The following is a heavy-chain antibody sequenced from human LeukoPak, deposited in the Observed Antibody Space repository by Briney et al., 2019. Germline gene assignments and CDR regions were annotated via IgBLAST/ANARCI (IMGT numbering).Heavy chain of an antibody. CDR2: FIPIFGTA. D-gene: IGHD3-10*01. Sequence: SVKVSCKASGGTFSSYAISWVRQAPGQGLEWMGGFIPIFGTANYAQKFQGRVTITADKSTSTAYMELSSLRSEDTAVYYCARDFTLPHFGGMDAFDIWGQGTMVTVSS. V-gene: IGHV1-69*06. CDR3: ARDFTLPHFGGMDAFDI. J-gene: IGHJ3*02. CDR1: GGTFSSYA.